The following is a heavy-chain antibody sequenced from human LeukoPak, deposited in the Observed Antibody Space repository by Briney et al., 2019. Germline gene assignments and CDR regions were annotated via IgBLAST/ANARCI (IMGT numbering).Heavy chain of an antibody. CDR2: IIPIFGTA. CDR1: RGTFSSYA. CDR3: ARETDSSGYPDAFDI. D-gene: IGHD3-22*01. J-gene: IGHJ3*02. Sequence: WASVKVSCKASRGTFSSYAISWVRQAPGQGLEWMGGIIPIFGTANYAQKFQGRVTITADESTSTAYMELSSLRSEDTAVYYCARETDSSGYPDAFDIWGQGTMVTVSS. V-gene: IGHV1-69*13.